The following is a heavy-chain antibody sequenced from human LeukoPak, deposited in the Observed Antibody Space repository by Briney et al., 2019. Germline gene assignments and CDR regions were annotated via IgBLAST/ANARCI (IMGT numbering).Heavy chain of an antibody. D-gene: IGHD6-19*01. CDR2: ISFDGSDK. Sequence: QSGGSLRLSCAASGLIVSSNYMSWVRQAPGKGLEWVAAISFDGSDKYYTDSVKGRFTISRDNSKNTLSLQMNSLRAADTAVFYCARGTDSSGWYGAFDIWGQGTLVTVSP. V-gene: IGHV3-30-3*01. CDR3: ARGTDSSGWYGAFDI. J-gene: IGHJ3*02. CDR1: GLIVSSNY.